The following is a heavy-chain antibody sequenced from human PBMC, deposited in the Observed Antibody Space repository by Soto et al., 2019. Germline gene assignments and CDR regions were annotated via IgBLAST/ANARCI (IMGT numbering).Heavy chain of an antibody. J-gene: IGHJ4*02. CDR1: GGTFSSYT. D-gene: IGHD6-19*01. CDR3: ARSGWYSVTDY. V-gene: IGHV1-69*02. Sequence: SVKVSCKASGGTFSSYTISWVRQAPGQGLEWMGRIIPILGIANYAQKFKGRVTITADKSTSTAYMELSSLSSEDTAVYYCARSGWYSVTDYWGQGTLVTVSS. CDR2: IIPILGIA.